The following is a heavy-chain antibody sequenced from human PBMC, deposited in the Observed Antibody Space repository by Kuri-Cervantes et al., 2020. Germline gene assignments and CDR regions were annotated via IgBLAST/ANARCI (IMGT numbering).Heavy chain of an antibody. J-gene: IGHJ6*03. CDR3: ARNDYYYYYYMDV. Sequence: SETLSLTCDVSGYSINSGYYWGWIRQPPGKGLEWIATTHRSGTTYYNPSLKSRVTISVDTSKNQFSLKLSSVTAADTAVYYCARNDYYYYYYMDVWGEGTTVTVSS. CDR2: THRSGTT. CDR1: GYSINSGYY. V-gene: IGHV4-38-2*01.